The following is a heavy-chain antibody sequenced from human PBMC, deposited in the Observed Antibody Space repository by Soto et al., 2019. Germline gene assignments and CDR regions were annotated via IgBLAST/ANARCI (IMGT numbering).Heavy chain of an antibody. J-gene: IGHJ6*02. CDR1: GGTFSSYA. CDR3: AKEDCSGGSCYSLAYYYYGMDV. CDR2: IIPIFGTA. Sequence: SSVKVSCKASGGTFSSYAISWVRQAPGQGLEWMGGIIPIFGTANYAQKFQGRVTITADESTSTAYMELSSLRSEDTAVYYCAKEDCSGGSCYSLAYYYYGMDVWGQGAAVIVS. D-gene: IGHD2-15*01. V-gene: IGHV1-69*01.